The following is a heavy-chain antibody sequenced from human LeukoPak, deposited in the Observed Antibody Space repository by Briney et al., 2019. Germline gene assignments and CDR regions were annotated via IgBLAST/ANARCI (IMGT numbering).Heavy chain of an antibody. CDR3: ATDNDSSGWYFPAN. J-gene: IGHJ4*02. D-gene: IGHD6-19*01. V-gene: IGHV1-24*01. Sequence: ASVKVSCKVSGYTLTELSMHWVRQAPGKGLEWMGGFDPEDGETIYAQKFQGRVTMTKDTSTDTAYMELSSLRSEDTAVYYCATDNDSSGWYFPANWGQGTLVTVSS. CDR1: GYTLTELS. CDR2: FDPEDGET.